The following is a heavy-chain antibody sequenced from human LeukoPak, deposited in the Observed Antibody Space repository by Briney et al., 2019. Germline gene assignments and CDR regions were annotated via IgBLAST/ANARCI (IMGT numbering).Heavy chain of an antibody. J-gene: IGHJ4*02. V-gene: IGHV3-23*01. CDR1: GFTFSTYA. D-gene: IGHD5-18*01. CDR3: ATGRAAMVNGNFDY. Sequence: GGSLRLSCAASGFTFSTYAMSWVRQAPGKGLEWVSTISGSGGSTYYADSVKGRFTISRDNSKNTLYLQMNSLRAEDTAVYNCATGRAAMVNGNFDYWGQGTLVTVSS. CDR2: ISGSGGST.